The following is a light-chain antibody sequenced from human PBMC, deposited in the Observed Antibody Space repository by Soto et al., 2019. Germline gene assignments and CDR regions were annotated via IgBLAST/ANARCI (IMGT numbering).Light chain of an antibody. J-gene: IGKJ1*01. Sequence: DIQMTQSPSTLSGSVGDRVTITCRASQTISSWLAWYQQKPGKAPKLLIYKASTLKSGVPSRFSGSGSGIEFTLTSSSLQPDDFATYYCQHYNSYSEAFGQGTKVELK. CDR2: KAS. V-gene: IGKV1-5*03. CDR3: QHYNSYSEA. CDR1: QTISSW.